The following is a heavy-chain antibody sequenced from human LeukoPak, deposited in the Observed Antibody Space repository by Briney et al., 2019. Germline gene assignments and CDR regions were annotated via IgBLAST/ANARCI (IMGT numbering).Heavy chain of an antibody. CDR3: SRDGAGFCSSTSCYWFNWFDP. Sequence: ASVTVSFQSSVYTFTDYYMHWVRPAPGQGLAWVGWINPNSCGKNYAQKFQGTVPMIRNTSINTADMELSRLGSDDHAVYYLSRDGAGFCSSTSCYWFNWFDPWGQGTLVTVSS. CDR2: INPNSCGK. J-gene: IGHJ5*02. D-gene: IGHD2-2*01. CDR1: VYTFTDYY. V-gene: IGHV1-2*02.